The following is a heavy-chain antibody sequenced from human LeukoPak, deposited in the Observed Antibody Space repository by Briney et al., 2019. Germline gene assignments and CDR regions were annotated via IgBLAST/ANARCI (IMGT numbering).Heavy chain of an antibody. J-gene: IGHJ4*02. D-gene: IGHD3-22*01. V-gene: IGHV3-53*04. Sequence: GGSLRLSCGASGFNVSSNYMSWVRKAPGKGLEWVSVIYSGGSTYYADSVKGRFTISRHNSKNTLYLQMNSLRPEDTAVYYCASSGYYDSSIFDDWGQGTLVTVSS. CDR2: IYSGGST. CDR1: GFNVSSNY. CDR3: ASSGYYDSSIFDD.